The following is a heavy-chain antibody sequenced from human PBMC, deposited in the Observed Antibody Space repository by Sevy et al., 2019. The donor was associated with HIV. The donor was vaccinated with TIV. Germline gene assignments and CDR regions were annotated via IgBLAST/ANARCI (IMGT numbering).Heavy chain of an antibody. Sequence: GGSLRLSCAASGFTFSSYAMHWVRQAPGKGLEWVAGISYDGSNKYYADSVKGRFTISRDNSKNTLYLQMNSLRAEDTAVYYWSRGVGAVGAARLSCYYYCCGMDVWGQGTTVTVSS. CDR2: ISYDGSNK. CDR3: SRGVGAVGAARLSCYYYCCGMDV. J-gene: IGHJ6*02. D-gene: IGHD6-6*01. CDR1: GFTFSSYA. V-gene: IGHV3-30-3*01.